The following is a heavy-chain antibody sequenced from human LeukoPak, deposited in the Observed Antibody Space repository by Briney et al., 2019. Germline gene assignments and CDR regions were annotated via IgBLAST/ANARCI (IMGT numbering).Heavy chain of an antibody. CDR2: ISSSGSTI. CDR3: ASVPYDSSGCYYFSFDY. D-gene: IGHD3-22*01. CDR1: GFTFSSYE. J-gene: IGHJ4*02. V-gene: IGHV3-48*03. Sequence: GGSLRLSCAASGFTFSSYEMNWVRQAPGKGLEWVSYISSSGSTIYYADSVKGRFTISRDNAKNSLYLQMNSLRAEDTAVYYCASVPYDSSGCYYFSFDYWGQGTLVTVSS.